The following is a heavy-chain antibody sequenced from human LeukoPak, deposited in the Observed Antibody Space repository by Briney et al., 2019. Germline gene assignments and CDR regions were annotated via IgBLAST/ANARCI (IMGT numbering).Heavy chain of an antibody. V-gene: IGHV4-34*01. J-gene: IGHJ6*03. CDR3: ARGPSSSWYRYYHYYMDV. Sequence: SETLSLTCAVYGGSFSGYYWSWIRQPPGKGLEWIGEINHSGSTNYNPSLKSRVTISVDTSKNQFSLKLSSVTAADTAVYYCARGPSSSWYRYYHYYMDVWGKGTTVTVSS. D-gene: IGHD6-13*01. CDR2: INHSGST. CDR1: GGSFSGYY.